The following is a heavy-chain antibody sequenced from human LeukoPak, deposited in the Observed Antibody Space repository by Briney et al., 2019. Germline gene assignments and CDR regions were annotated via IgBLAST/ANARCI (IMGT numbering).Heavy chain of an antibody. CDR2: INHSGST. CDR3: ARGFFSSGDYAPDY. D-gene: IGHD4-17*01. V-gene: IGHV4-34*01. CDR1: GGSFSGYY. J-gene: IGHJ4*02. Sequence: PSETLSLTCAVYGGSFSGYYWSWIRQPPGKGLEWIGEINHSGSTNYNPSLKSRVTISVDTSKNQFSLKLSSVTAADTAVYYCARGFFSSGDYAPDYWGQGTLVTVSS.